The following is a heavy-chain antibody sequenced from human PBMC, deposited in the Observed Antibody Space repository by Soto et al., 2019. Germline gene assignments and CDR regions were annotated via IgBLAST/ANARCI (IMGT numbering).Heavy chain of an antibody. CDR2: IRGYNGDT. J-gene: IGHJ4*02. D-gene: IGHD4-4*01. V-gene: IGHV1-18*04. CDR1: GYTFINFG. CDR3: ARGRHRNPDY. Sequence: ASVKVSFKTSGYTFINFGITWLRQAPGQGLEWVGKIRGYNGDTNYAPKLQGRVTMTTDTSTSTAHLELRTLRSDDTAVYYCARGRHRNPDYWGQGTLVTVSS.